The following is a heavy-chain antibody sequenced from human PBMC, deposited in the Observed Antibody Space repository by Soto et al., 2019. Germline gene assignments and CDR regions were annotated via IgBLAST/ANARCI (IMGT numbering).Heavy chain of an antibody. Sequence: QVQLVQSGAEVKKPGASVKVSCKASGYTFIEYGISWVQQAPGQGLEWMGWISVDNGSTNYAQKFRDRVVMTIDRSTTTAYMEMSSLRSDDTAVYYCARDGYGALPIDSWGQGTLVTVSS. CDR3: ARDGYGALPIDS. D-gene: IGHD4-17*01. CDR1: GYTFIEYG. CDR2: ISVDNGST. J-gene: IGHJ4*02. V-gene: IGHV1-18*01.